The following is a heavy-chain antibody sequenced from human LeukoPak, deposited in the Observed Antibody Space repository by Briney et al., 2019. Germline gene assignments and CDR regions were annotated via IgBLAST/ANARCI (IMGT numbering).Heavy chain of an antibody. CDR3: ARHDPTRAHDY. J-gene: IGHJ4*02. Sequence: SETLSLTCTVSGGSISSSSYYWGWIRQPPGKGLEWIGSIYYSGSTYYNPSLKSRVTISVDTSKNQFSLKLSSVTAADTAVYYCARHDPTRAHDYWGQGTLVTVSS. CDR2: IYYSGST. V-gene: IGHV4-39*01. CDR1: GGSISSSSYY.